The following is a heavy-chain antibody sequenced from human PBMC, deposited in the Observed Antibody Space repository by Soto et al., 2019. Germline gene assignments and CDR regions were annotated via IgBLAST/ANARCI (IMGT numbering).Heavy chain of an antibody. D-gene: IGHD5-12*01. V-gene: IGHV1-2*02. CDR1: GYTFTGHY. J-gene: IGHJ4*02. CDR2: IGPETGAT. CDR3: GRGRSGQIVVFY. Sequence: EASVKVSCKAPGYTFTGHYIHWVRQAPEQGPEWMGEIGPETGATRYAQKFRGRVTMTRDMSITTINMELNNLSPDDTAVYYCGRGRSGQIVVFYWGQGTPVTVSS.